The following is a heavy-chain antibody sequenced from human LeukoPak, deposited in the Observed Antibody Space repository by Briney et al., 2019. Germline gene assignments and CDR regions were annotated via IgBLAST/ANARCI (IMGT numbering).Heavy chain of an antibody. CDR1: GFTFSDYG. CDR2: TRSDGNDK. D-gene: IGHD4-11*01. V-gene: IGHV3-30*02. Sequence: PGGSLRLSCAASGFTFSDYGMHWVRQAPGKGLEWVAFTRSDGNDKYYADSVKGRFTISRDNSKNMLYLQMNSLRAEDTAVYYCARGSEDYNAFDIWGQGTMVTVSS. J-gene: IGHJ3*02. CDR3: ARGSEDYNAFDI.